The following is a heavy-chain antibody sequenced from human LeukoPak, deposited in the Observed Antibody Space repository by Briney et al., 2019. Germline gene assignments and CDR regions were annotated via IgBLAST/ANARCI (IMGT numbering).Heavy chain of an antibody. CDR1: GGTFISYA. V-gene: IGHV1-69*13. D-gene: IGHD5-18*01. Sequence: GASVKVSCKASGGTFISYAISWVRQAPGQGLEWMGGIIPIFGTANYAQKFQGRVTITADESTSTAYMELSSLRSEDTAVYYGAREDTAKTFDYWGQGTLVTVSS. CDR3: AREDTAKTFDY. CDR2: IIPIFGTA. J-gene: IGHJ4*02.